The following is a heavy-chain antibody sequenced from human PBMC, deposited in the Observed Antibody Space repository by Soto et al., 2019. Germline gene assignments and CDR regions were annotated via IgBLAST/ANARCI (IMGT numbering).Heavy chain of an antibody. D-gene: IGHD3-10*01. J-gene: IGHJ6*02. CDR2: IYYSGST. CDR1: GGSISSGGYY. V-gene: IGHV4-31*03. CDR3: ARDRITMVRGVIRGYSYYGMDV. Sequence: SETLSLTCTVSGGSISSGGYYWSWIRQHPGKGLEWIGYIYYSGSTYYNPSLKSRVTISVDTSKNQFSLKLSSVTAADTAVYYCARDRITMVRGVIRGYSYYGMDVWGQGTTVTVSS.